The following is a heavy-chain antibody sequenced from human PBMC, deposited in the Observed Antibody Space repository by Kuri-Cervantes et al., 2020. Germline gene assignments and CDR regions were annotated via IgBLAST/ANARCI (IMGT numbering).Heavy chain of an antibody. CDR2: IVPIFGTA. Sequence: SVKVSCKASGGTFSSYAISWVRQAPGQGLEWMGGIVPIFGTANYAQKFQGRVTITADESTSTAYMELSSLRSEDTAVYYCARDLRRTYGSDYWGQGTLVTVSS. J-gene: IGHJ4*02. CDR1: GGTFSSYA. V-gene: IGHV1-69*13. CDR3: ARDLRRTYGSDY. D-gene: IGHD3-10*01.